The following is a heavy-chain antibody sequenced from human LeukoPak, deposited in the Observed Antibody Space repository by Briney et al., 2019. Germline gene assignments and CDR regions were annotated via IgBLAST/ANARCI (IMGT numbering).Heavy chain of an antibody. CDR1: GFTFNSAW. CDR3: ARLRVTGIDY. D-gene: IGHD2-21*02. CDR2: INSDGSST. J-gene: IGHJ4*02. Sequence: PGGSLRLSCAASGFTFNSAWMTWVRKAPGKGLVWVSRINSDGSSTSYADSVKGRVTISRDNAKNTLYLQMNSLRAEDTAVYYCARLRVTGIDYWGQGTLVTVSS. V-gene: IGHV3-74*01.